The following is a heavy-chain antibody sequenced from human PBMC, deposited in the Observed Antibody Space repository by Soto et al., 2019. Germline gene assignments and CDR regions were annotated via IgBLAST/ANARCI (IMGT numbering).Heavy chain of an antibody. J-gene: IGHJ3*02. D-gene: IGHD3-16*02. CDR2: IYHSGST. Sequence: SEALSLTCTVSGGSISRYYWSWIRQPPGKGLEWIGYIYHSGSTNYNPSLKSRVTISVDTSKNQFSLKLSSVTAADTAVYYCARGDYIWGSYRWSAFDIWGQGTMVTVSS. CDR1: GGSISRYY. CDR3: ARGDYIWGSYRWSAFDI. V-gene: IGHV4-59*01.